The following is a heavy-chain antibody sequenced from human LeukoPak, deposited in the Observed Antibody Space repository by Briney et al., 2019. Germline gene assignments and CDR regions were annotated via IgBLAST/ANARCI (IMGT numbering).Heavy chain of an antibody. D-gene: IGHD4-17*01. CDR3: AKGQTTRYYYYGMDV. CDR2: ISGSGGST. Sequence: GGSLRLSCAASRSTFSSYAMSWVRQAPGKGLEWVSAISGSGGSTYYADSVKGRFTISRDNSKNTLNLQMNSLRAEDTAVYYCAKGQTTRYYYYGMDVWGKGTTVTVSS. V-gene: IGHV3-23*01. CDR1: RSTFSSYA. J-gene: IGHJ6*04.